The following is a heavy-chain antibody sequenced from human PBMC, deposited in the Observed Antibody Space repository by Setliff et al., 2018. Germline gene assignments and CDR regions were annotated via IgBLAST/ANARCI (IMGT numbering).Heavy chain of an antibody. J-gene: IGHJ4*02. Sequence: GGSLRLSCAGSGVTVNKPWIRWVRQAPGKGLEWVALTNSDGDEIHYVDSVKGRFTISRYNAKNSLFLQISSLRAEDTAMYYCVTGSVPPNWGQGTLVTVS. CDR3: VTGSVPPN. CDR1: GVTVNKPW. CDR2: TNSDGDEI. V-gene: IGHV3-7*03.